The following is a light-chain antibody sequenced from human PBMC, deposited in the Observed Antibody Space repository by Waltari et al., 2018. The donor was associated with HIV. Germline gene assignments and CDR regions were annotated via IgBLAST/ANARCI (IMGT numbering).Light chain of an antibody. Sequence: QSVLTQPPSTSGTPGQSVTITCSGSSPNIGSNFVYWYQQVPGTAPKLLISRNSQRPSGVPDRFSGSKSGTSASLAISGLRAEDEADYYCAAWDDSLSGGVFGGGTKLTVL. V-gene: IGLV1-47*01. J-gene: IGLJ2*01. CDR2: RNS. CDR3: AAWDDSLSGGV. CDR1: SPNIGSNF.